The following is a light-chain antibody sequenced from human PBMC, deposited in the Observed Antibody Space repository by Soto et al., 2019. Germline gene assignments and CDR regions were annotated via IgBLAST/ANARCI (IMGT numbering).Light chain of an antibody. CDR1: SNDVGGFKY. J-gene: IGLJ3*02. Sequence: QSALTQPASVSGSPGQSITISCTGTSNDVGGFKYVSWYLQHPGKAPKLMIFEVSNRPSGVSNRFSGSKSGNTASLTISGLQAEDEADYYCSSYTSSGTVLFGGGTKVTVL. V-gene: IGLV2-14*01. CDR3: SSYTSSGTVL. CDR2: EVS.